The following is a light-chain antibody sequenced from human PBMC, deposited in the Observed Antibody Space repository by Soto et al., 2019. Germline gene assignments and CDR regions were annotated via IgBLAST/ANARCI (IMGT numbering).Light chain of an antibody. V-gene: IGLV2-11*01. CDR1: SSDVGGYNY. CDR3: CSYAGSYDWV. Sequence: QSALTQPRSVSGSPGQTVTISCTGTSSDVGGYNYVSWYQQHPGKAPKVLIYEVTKRPSGVPDRFSGSKSGNTASLTISGLPADDEADYSCCSYAGSYDWVFGGGTKVTVL. J-gene: IGLJ3*02. CDR2: EVT.